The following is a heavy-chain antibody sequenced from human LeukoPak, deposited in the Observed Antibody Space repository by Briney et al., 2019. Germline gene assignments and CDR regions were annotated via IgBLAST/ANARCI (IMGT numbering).Heavy chain of an antibody. V-gene: IGHV4-31*03. D-gene: IGHD3-9*01. CDR3: ARSKMGEYYDILTGYWLYYYGMDV. CDR2: IYYSGST. Sequence: SETLSLTCTVSGGSISSGGYYWSWIRQHPGKGLEWIGYIYYSGSTYYNPSLKSRVTISVDTSKNQFSLKLSSVTAADTAVYYCARSKMGEYYDILTGYWLYYYGMDVWGQGTTVTVSS. CDR1: GGSISSGGYY. J-gene: IGHJ6*02.